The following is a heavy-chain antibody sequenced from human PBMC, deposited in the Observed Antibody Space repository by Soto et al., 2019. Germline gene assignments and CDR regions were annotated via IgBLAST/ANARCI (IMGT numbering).Heavy chain of an antibody. J-gene: IGHJ4*02. Sequence: PSETLSLTCAVSSGSISSSNWWSWVRQPPGKGLEWIGEIYHSGSTNYNPSLKSRVTISVDKSKNQFSLKLSSVTAADTAVYYCSASTVTHVFDYWGQGTLVTVSS. D-gene: IGHD4-17*01. CDR3: SASTVTHVFDY. CDR1: SGSISSSNW. CDR2: IYHSGST. V-gene: IGHV4-4*02.